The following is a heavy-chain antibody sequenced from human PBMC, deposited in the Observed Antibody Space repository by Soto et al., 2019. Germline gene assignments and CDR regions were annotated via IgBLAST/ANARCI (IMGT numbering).Heavy chain of an antibody. D-gene: IGHD3-22*01. CDR3: ARKKRYYYDSSGPPGY. J-gene: IGHJ4*02. CDR1: GFTFSSYA. CDR2: ISYDGSNK. V-gene: IGHV3-30-3*01. Sequence: QAQLVESGGGVVQPGRSLRISCAASGFTFSSYAMYWVRQAPGKGLEWVAIISYDGSNKYYADSVKGRFTISRDNSKNTLYLQMNSLRAEDTAVYYCARKKRYYYDSSGPPGYWGQGTLVTVSS.